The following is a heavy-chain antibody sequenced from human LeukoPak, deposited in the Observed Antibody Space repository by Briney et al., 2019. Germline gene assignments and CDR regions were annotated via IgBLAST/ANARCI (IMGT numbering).Heavy chain of an antibody. CDR2: ISSSGSTI. J-gene: IGHJ4*02. V-gene: IGHV3-11*01. CDR3: ARDYDAGSGWFEGGYDFLTGYPSGLFPDY. Sequence: GGSLRLSCAASGFTFSDYYMSWIRQAPGKGLEWVSYISSSGSTIYYADSVKGRFTISRDNAKNSLYLQMNSLRVEDTAVYYCARDYDAGSGWFEGGYDFLTGYPSGLFPDYWGQGTLVTVSS. CDR1: GFTFSDYY. D-gene: IGHD3-9*01.